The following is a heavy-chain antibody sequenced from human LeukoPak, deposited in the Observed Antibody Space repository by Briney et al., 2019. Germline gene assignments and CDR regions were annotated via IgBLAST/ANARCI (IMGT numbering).Heavy chain of an antibody. V-gene: IGHV1-18*01. Sequence: ASVKVSCKASGYIFTSYGISWVRQAPGQGLEWMGWISAYNGNTNYAQKLQGRVTMTTDTSTSTAYMELRSLRSDDTAVYYCARERNGERYYYYGMDVWGQGTTVTVSS. D-gene: IGHD4-17*01. CDR3: ARERNGERYYYYGMDV. CDR2: ISAYNGNT. J-gene: IGHJ6*02. CDR1: GYIFTSYG.